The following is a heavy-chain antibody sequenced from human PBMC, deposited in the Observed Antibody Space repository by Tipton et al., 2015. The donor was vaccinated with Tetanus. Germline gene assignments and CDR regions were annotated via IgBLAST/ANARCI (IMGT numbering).Heavy chain of an antibody. CDR3: ARDDCVWGGYQN. J-gene: IGHJ4*02. V-gene: IGHV4-31*03. CDR1: GGSISSGGYY. CDR2: IYYSGST. D-gene: IGHD3-16*01. Sequence: TLSLTCTVSGGSISSGGYYWSWIRQHPGKGLEWIGYIYYSGSTYYNPSLKSRVTISVDTSKNQFSLKLSSVTAADTAVYYCARDDCVWGGYQNWGQGTLVTVSS.